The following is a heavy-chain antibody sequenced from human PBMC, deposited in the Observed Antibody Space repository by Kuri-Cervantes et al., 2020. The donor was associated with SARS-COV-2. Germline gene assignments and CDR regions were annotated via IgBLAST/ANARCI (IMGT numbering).Heavy chain of an antibody. J-gene: IGHJ6*02. D-gene: IGHD2-21*02. CDR3: ARPLAYCGGDCYSREAYYYYYGMDV. V-gene: IGHV3-21*01. Sequence: GGSLRLSCAASGFTFSSYSMNWVRQAPGKGLEWVSSISSSSSYIYYADSVKGRFTISRDNAKNSLYLQMNSLRAEDTAVYYCARPLAYCGGDCYSREAYYYYYGMDVWGQGTTVTVSS. CDR1: GFTFSSYS. CDR2: ISSSSSYI.